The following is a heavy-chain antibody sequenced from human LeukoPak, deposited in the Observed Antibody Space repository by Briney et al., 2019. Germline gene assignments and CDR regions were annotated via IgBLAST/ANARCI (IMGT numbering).Heavy chain of an antibody. Sequence: SETLSLTCTVSGGSISSHYYWNWFRQPAGEGLEWIGRIYSSGNSYYNASLQSRVTMSGDTSKNQFSLRLSSVTAADTAVYYCARVEEGYGSGRRENYYYYYMDVWGKGTTVTISS. CDR2: IYSSGNS. CDR1: GGSISSHYY. CDR3: ARVEEGYGSGRRENYYYYYMDV. J-gene: IGHJ6*03. D-gene: IGHD3-10*01. V-gene: IGHV4-4*07.